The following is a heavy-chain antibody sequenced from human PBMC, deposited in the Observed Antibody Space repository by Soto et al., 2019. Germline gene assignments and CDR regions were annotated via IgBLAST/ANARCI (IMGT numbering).Heavy chain of an antibody. D-gene: IGHD3-10*01. J-gene: IGHJ4*02. V-gene: IGHV6-1*01. Sequence: QSQTLSLTCAISGDSVSSNSAAWNWIRQSPSRGLEWLGRTYYRSKWYNDYAVSVKSRITINPDKSKNQFSLQLNSVTPEDTAVYYCARDSEVRGVITPNYYFDYWGQGTLVTVSS. CDR3: ARDSEVRGVITPNYYFDY. CDR2: TYYRSKWYN. CDR1: GDSVSSNSAA.